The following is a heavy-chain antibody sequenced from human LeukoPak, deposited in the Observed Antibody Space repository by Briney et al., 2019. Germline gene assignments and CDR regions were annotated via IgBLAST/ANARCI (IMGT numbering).Heavy chain of an antibody. V-gene: IGHV1-2*02. D-gene: IGHD6-19*01. Sequence: ASVKVSCKASGYTFTGYYMHWVRQAPGQGLEWMGWINPNSGGTNYAQKFQGRVTMTRDTSISTAYMELSRLRSDDTAVYYCARENGIAVAEYNWFDPWGQGTLVTVSS. CDR2: INPNSGGT. J-gene: IGHJ5*02. CDR1: GYTFTGYY. CDR3: ARENGIAVAEYNWFDP.